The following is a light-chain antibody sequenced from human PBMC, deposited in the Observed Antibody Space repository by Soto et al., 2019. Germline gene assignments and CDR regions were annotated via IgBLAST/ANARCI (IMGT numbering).Light chain of an antibody. Sequence: QSVLTQPPLASGTAGQRVTISCSGSNSNIGSNTVNWYQQLPGTAPKLLIYYDNLRPSGVPDRISGSKSGTSASLAISGLQSDDEADYYCAAWDGSLNGRVFGTGTKVTVL. J-gene: IGLJ1*01. CDR3: AAWDGSLNGRV. V-gene: IGLV1-44*01. CDR1: NSNIGSNT. CDR2: YDN.